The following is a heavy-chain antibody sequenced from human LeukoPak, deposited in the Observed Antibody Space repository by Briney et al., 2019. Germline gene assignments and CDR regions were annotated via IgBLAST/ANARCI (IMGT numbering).Heavy chain of an antibody. CDR2: VSWNSGTI. D-gene: IGHD6-13*01. Sequence: PGRSLRLSCAASGFTFDDYAMHWVRQAPGKGLEWVSGVSWNSGTIGYADSVKGRFTISRDNAKNSLYLQMNSLRAEDTAVYYCARVIAAAGTWGAERKPVYYFDYWGQGTLVTVSS. V-gene: IGHV3-9*01. CDR1: GFTFDDYA. J-gene: IGHJ4*02. CDR3: ARVIAAAGTWGAERKPVYYFDY.